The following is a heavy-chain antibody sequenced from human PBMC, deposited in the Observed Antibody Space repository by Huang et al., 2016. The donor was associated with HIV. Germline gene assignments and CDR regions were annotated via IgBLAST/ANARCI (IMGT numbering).Heavy chain of an antibody. V-gene: IGHV1-3*01. Sequence: QVQLVQSGAEVKKPGASVKVSCQASGYSFTTYALHWVRQAPGHRLEWMGWINPGNGNTNYAEKLQGRVTITRDTSASTVYMEVSSLTFEDTAVYYCAREFVIFGAPLWPAYWGQGTLISVSS. CDR1: GYSFTTYA. CDR3: AREFVIFGAPLWPAY. CDR2: INPGNGNT. D-gene: IGHD2-21*01. J-gene: IGHJ4*02.